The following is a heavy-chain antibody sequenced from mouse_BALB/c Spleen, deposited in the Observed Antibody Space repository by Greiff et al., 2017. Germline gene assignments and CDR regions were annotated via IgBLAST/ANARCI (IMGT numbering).Heavy chain of an antibody. V-gene: IGHV3-2*02. Sequence: EVKLQESGPGLVKPSQSLSLTCTVTGYSITSDYAWNWIRQFPGNKLEWMGYISYSGSTSYNPSLKSRISITRDTSKNQFFLQLNSVTTEDTATYYCAIITTVVPYYFDYWGQGTTLTVSS. CDR2: ISYSGST. D-gene: IGHD1-1*01. CDR3: AIITTVVPYYFDY. CDR1: GYSITSDYA. J-gene: IGHJ2*01.